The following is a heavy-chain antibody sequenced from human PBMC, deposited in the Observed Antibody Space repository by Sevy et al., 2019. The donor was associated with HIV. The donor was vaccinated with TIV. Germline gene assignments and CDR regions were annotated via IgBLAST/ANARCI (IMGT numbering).Heavy chain of an antibody. D-gene: IGHD2-2*01. Sequence: GGSLRLSCAASGFTFSSYAMHWVRQAPGKGLEWVAVISYDGSNKYYADSVKGRFTISSDNSKNTLYLQMNSLRAEDTAVYYCARCYCSSTSCYGPYYYYGMDVWGQGTTVTVSS. CDR1: GFTFSSYA. J-gene: IGHJ6*02. CDR2: ISYDGSNK. CDR3: ARCYCSSTSCYGPYYYYGMDV. V-gene: IGHV3-30-3*01.